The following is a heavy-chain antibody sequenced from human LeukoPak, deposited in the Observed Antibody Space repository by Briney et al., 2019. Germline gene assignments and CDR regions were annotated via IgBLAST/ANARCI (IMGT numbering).Heavy chain of an antibody. V-gene: IGHV1-2*02. CDR2: INPNSGGT. CDR3: AKIAAAGTSFDY. CDR1: GYTFTGYY. D-gene: IGHD6-13*01. Sequence: ASVKVSCKASGYTFTGYYMHWVRQAPGQGLEWMGGINPNSGGTNYAQKVQGRVTMTRDTSISTAYMELSRLRSDDTAVYYCAKIAAAGTSFDYWGQGTLVTVSS. J-gene: IGHJ4*02.